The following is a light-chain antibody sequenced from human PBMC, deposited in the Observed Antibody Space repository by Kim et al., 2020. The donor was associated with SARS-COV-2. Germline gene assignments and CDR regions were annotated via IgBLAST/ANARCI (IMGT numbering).Light chain of an antibody. CDR2: EDN. CDR1: SGSIASNY. CDR3: QSYEM. J-gene: IGLJ3*02. V-gene: IGLV6-57*04. Sequence: LTQSHSVSGSPGKTVTISCTRSSGSIASNYVQWYQQRPGSAPTTVIYEDNQRPSGVPDRFSGSIDSSSNSASLTISGLKTDDEADYYCQSYEMFGGG.